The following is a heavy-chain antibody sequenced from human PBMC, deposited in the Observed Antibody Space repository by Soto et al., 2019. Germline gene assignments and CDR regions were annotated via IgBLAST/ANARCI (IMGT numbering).Heavy chain of an antibody. V-gene: IGHV3-23*01. CDR3: ARTDKFNSQSSGWANRFDC. D-gene: IGHD6-19*01. J-gene: IGHJ4*02. Sequence: EMQLLESGGGLVQPGGSLRLFCAASGFTFSNYAMTWVRQAPGEGLEWVSTITPTGVTYYGDTVKGGFTISRDNSKSTLFLQMNSLRAEDTAIYYCARTDKFNSQSSGWANRFDCWGQGTLVTVSS. CDR1: GFTFSNYA. CDR2: ITPTGVT.